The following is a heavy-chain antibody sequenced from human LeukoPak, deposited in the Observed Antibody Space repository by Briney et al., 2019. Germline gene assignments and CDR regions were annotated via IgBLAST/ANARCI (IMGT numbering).Heavy chain of an antibody. CDR3: ARGPGSGHYFDY. CDR1: GFTFSTSP. D-gene: IGHD2-15*01. J-gene: IGHJ4*02. Sequence: GGSLRLSCAASGFTFSTSPMNWVRQAPGKGPEWVSYISSSSGTIYYADSVKGRFTISRDDAENSLYLQMNSLRAEDTAVYYCARGPGSGHYFDYWGQGTLVTVSS. CDR2: ISSSSGTI. V-gene: IGHV3-48*04.